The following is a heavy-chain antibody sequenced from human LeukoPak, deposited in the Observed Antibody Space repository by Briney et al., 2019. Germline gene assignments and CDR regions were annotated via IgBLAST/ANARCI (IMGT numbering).Heavy chain of an antibody. D-gene: IGHD6-19*01. V-gene: IGHV3-23*01. CDR3: AKGGSSGWFEHAFDI. J-gene: IGHJ3*02. Sequence: GGSLRLSCAASGFTFSSSAMSWVRQAPGKGLEWVSSISGSGSGGSTYYADSVKGRFTISRDNSKNTLYLQMNSLRAEDTAVYYCAKGGSSGWFEHAFDIWGQGTMVTVSS. CDR2: ISGSGSGGST. CDR1: GFTFSSSA.